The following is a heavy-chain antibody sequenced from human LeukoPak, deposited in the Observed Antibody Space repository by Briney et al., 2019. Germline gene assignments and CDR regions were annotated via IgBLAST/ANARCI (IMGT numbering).Heavy chain of an antibody. CDR2: IKPDGSFT. D-gene: IGHD1-7*01. V-gene: IGHV3-74*01. J-gene: IGHJ5*01. Sequence: GGSLRLSCAASGFTFSSYSMNWVRQVPGKGLEWVSRIKPDGSFTAHADSVNGRFTISRDNAKNTVFLQMNSLRAEDTAVYYCVNYNWHSLYDSWGQGTLVTVSS. CDR3: VNYNWHSLYDS. CDR1: GFTFSSYS.